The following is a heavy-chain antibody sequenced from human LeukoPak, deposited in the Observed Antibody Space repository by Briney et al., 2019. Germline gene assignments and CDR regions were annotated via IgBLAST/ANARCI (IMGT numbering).Heavy chain of an antibody. D-gene: IGHD1-26*01. CDR3: ARDPGYSGSYRGAFDY. J-gene: IGHJ4*02. Sequence: GGSLRLSCAASGFTFSSYAMSWVRQAPGKGLEWVSAISGSGGTIYYADSVKGRFTISRDNAKNSLYLQMNSLRAEDTAVYYCARDPGYSGSYRGAFDYWGQGTLVTVSS. CDR1: GFTFSSYA. CDR2: ISGSGGTI. V-gene: IGHV3-23*01.